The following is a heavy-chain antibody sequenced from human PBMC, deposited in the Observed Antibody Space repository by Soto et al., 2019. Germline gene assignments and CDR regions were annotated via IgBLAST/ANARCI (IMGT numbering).Heavy chain of an antibody. CDR1: GYTFTSYG. CDR2: ISAYNGNT. Sequence: ASVKVSCKASGYTFTSYGISWVRQAPGQGLEWMGWISAYNGNTNYAQKLQGRVTMTTDTSTSTAYMELRSLRSDDTAVYYCARLPVLDYGDYPDWFDPWGQGTLVTVSS. D-gene: IGHD4-17*01. CDR3: ARLPVLDYGDYPDWFDP. J-gene: IGHJ5*02. V-gene: IGHV1-18*01.